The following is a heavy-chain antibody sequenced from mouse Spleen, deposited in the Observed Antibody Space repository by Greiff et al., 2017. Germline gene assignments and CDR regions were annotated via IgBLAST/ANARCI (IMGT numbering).Heavy chain of an antibody. D-gene: IGHD3-1*01. J-gene: IGHJ4*01. CDR3: ASEKGYGAMAY. Sequence: VMLVESGPGLVAPSQSLSITCTVSGFSLTSYGVDWVRQSPGKGLEWLGVIWGGGSTNYNSALKSRLSIKKDNSKSQVFLKMNSLQTDDTAIYYCASEKGYGAMAYWGQGTSVTVSS. CDR2: IWGGGST. V-gene: IGHV2-6*01. CDR1: GFSLTSYG.